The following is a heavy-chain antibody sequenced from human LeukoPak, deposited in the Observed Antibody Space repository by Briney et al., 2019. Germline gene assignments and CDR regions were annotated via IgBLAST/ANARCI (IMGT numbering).Heavy chain of an antibody. V-gene: IGHV4-61*02. CDR1: GDSVSNDVYY. CDR3: ARDRGSTTARGVPSWFDP. D-gene: IGHD3-10*01. CDR2: IVPSGVT. J-gene: IGHJ5*02. Sequence: SETLSPTCTVSGDSVSNDVYYWTWIRQPAGKGLEWIGRIVPSGVTRYNPSFEGRLTISVDTAKNQFSLKLTSMTAADTAVYYCARDRGSTTARGVPSWFDPWGQGTLVTVSS.